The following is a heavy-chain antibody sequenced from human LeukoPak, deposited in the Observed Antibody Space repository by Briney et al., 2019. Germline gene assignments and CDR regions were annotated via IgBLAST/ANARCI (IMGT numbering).Heavy chain of an antibody. CDR1: GFIFSSYA. V-gene: IGHV3-23*01. CDR2: ISGSGGST. D-gene: IGHD6-19*01. CDR3: AKPGYSSGWYNAFDI. Sequence: GGSLRLSCAASGFIFSSYAMSWVRQAPGKALEWVSAISGSGGSTYYADSVKGRFTISRDNSKNTLYLQMNSLRAEDTAVYYCAKPGYSSGWYNAFDIWGQGTMVTVSS. J-gene: IGHJ3*02.